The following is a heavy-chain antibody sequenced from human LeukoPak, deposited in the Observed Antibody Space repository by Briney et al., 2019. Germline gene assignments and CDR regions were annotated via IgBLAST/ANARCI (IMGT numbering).Heavy chain of an antibody. CDR3: ARFGGVYYDILTGYSNNWFDP. CDR2: IYYSGST. D-gene: IGHD3-9*01. J-gene: IGHJ5*02. V-gene: IGHV4-39*07. Sequence: SETLSLTCTVSGGSISSSSYYWGWIRQPPGKGLEWIGSIYYSGSTYYNPSLKSRVTISVDTTKNQFSLKLSSVTAADTAVYYCARFGGVYYDILTGYSNNWFDPWGQGTLVTVSS. CDR1: GGSISSSSYY.